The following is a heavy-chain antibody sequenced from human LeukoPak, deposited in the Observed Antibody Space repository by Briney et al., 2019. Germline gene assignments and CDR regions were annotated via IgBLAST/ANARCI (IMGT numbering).Heavy chain of an antibody. V-gene: IGHV3-7*03. Sequence: PGGSLRLSCAASGITVSRYWMSWVRQTPGGGLEWVANIKQDENEQDYVDSVRGRFTISRDNVKNSLYLQMNSLRVEDTALYFCATYSGVHHKTFDDWGQGTLVTVSP. J-gene: IGHJ4*02. CDR1: GITVSRYW. D-gene: IGHD1-26*01. CDR2: IKQDENEQ. CDR3: ATYSGVHHKTFDD.